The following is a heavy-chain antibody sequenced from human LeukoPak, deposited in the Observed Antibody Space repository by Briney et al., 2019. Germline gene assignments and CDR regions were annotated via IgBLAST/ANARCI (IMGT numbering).Heavy chain of an antibody. CDR3: ARGGAVAGTIILLRAFDI. J-gene: IGHJ3*02. CDR2: IYYTGST. D-gene: IGHD6-19*01. V-gene: IGHV4-59*12. CDR1: GGSISSYY. Sequence: PSETLSLTCTVSGGSISSYYWSWIRQPPGKGLEWIGYIYYTGSTNYNPSLKSRVTISVDTSKNQFSLKLSSVTAADTAVYYCARGGAVAGTIILLRAFDIWGQGTMVTVSS.